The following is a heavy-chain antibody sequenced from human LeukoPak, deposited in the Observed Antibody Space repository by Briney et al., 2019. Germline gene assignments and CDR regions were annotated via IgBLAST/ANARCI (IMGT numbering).Heavy chain of an antibody. D-gene: IGHD5-18*01. V-gene: IGHV3-30*01. Sequence: PGGSLRLSCAASGFTFSSYAMHWVRQAPGKGLEWVAVISYDGSNKYYADSVKGRFTISRDNSKNTLYLQMNSLRAEDTAVYYCARCPEGAMVTGYYFDYWGQGTLVTVSS. CDR2: ISYDGSNK. J-gene: IGHJ4*02. CDR3: ARCPEGAMVTGYYFDY. CDR1: GFTFSSYA.